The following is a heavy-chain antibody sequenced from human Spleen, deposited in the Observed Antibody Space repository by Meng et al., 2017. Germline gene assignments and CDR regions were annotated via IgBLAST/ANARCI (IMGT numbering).Heavy chain of an antibody. CDR2: ITHSGST. D-gene: IGHD4-11*01. Sequence: QVGGALVAVVEAVCLCCVLSGGSCIVYNWSAIRQPRGKALEGMGEITHSGSTNYNPSLEGRATIPVDTSQNNLSLKLSSVTAADSAVYTCARGPTTMAHDFDYWGQGTLVTVSS. CDR3: ARGPTTMAHDFDY. V-gene: IGHV4-34*01. J-gene: IGHJ4*02. CDR1: GGSCIVYN.